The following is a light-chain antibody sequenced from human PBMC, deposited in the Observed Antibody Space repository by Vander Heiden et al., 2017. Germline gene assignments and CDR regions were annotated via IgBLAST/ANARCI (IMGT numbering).Light chain of an antibody. Sequence: EIVLTQSPGTLSLSPGERATLSCRASQSVSSNYLAWYQQKPGQAPRLLIYGASSRATAIPDRFSGNGSGTDFTLTISRLEPEDFAVYFCQQFGSSPLYTFGQGTKLEIK. V-gene: IGKV3-20*01. J-gene: IGKJ2*01. CDR2: GAS. CDR1: QSVSSNY. CDR3: QQFGSSPLYT.